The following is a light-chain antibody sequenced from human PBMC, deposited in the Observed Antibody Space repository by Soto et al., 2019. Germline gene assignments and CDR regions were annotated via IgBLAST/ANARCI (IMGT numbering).Light chain of an antibody. J-gene: IGLJ1*01. Sequence: QSVLTQPASVSGSPGQSITISCTGTSSDVGNYNLVSWYQQHPGKAPKLMIYEVTKRPSGVSNRFSGSKSGNTASLTISGLQAEDEADYYCCSYAGGRIFYVFGTGTQLTVL. CDR3: CSYAGGRIFYV. CDR2: EVT. V-gene: IGLV2-23*02. CDR1: SSDVGNYNL.